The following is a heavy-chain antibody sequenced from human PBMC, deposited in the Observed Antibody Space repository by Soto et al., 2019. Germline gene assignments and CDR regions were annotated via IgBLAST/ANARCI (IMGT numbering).Heavy chain of an antibody. CDR3: AKVDVSTAGSFDY. CDR2: INPSGDST. V-gene: IGHV3-23*01. CDR1: GFTFSRHG. Sequence: WGSLRLAGVASGFTFSRHGLIWVRHAPGKGLEWVSTINPSGDSTFYADSVKGRFTISRDNSKNTVYLQMNSLSVGDTAVYLCAKVDVSTAGSFDYWGQGALVTVSS. D-gene: IGHD6-13*01. J-gene: IGHJ4*02.